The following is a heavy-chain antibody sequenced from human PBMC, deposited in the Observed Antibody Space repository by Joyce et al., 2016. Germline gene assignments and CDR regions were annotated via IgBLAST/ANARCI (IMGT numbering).Heavy chain of an antibody. CDR1: GFTFSRYV. CDR3: ARVQSWNHYTFDY. CDR2: ISYDGSNK. Sequence: QVQLVESGGGVVQPGRSLRLSYAASGFTFSRYVMHWDRQARGKELECVAVISYDGSNKYYVDYVKCRFTISRANSKNTLYLQMNSLRTEETAVYYCARVQSWNHYTFDYLGQGTLVTVSS. D-gene: IGHD1-14*01. V-gene: IGHV3-30*01. J-gene: IGHJ4*02.